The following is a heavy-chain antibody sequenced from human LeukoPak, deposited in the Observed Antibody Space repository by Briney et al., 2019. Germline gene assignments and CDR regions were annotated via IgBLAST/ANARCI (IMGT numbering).Heavy chain of an antibody. J-gene: IGHJ4*02. V-gene: IGHV1-18*01. CDR3: ARGTPGDDYVWGSPPEFDY. Sequence: ASVKVSCKASGYTFTSYGISWVRQAPGQGLEWMGWISAYNGNTNYAQKLQGRVTMTTDTSTSTAYMELRSLRSDDTAMYYCARGTPGDDYVWGSPPEFDYWGQGTLVTVSS. CDR1: GYTFTSYG. CDR2: ISAYNGNT. D-gene: IGHD3-16*01.